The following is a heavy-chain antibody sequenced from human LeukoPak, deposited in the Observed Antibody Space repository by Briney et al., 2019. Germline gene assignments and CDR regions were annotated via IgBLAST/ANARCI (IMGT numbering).Heavy chain of an antibody. J-gene: IGHJ4*02. CDR2: IDPSDSYT. CDR1: GYSFTSYW. Sequence: GESPKISCKGSGYSFTSYWISWVRQMPGKGLEWMGRIDPSDSYTNYSPSFQGHVTISADKSISTAYLQWSSLKASDTAMYYCARSTAPIVVVPAAPLDYWGQGTLVTVSS. CDR3: ARSTAPIVVVPAAPLDY. D-gene: IGHD2-2*01. V-gene: IGHV5-10-1*01.